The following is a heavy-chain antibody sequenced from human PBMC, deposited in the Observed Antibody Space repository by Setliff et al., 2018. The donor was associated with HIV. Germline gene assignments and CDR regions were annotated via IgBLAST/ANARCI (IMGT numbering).Heavy chain of an antibody. Sequence: RAAVKVSYKASGSSFSNYAMSWVSQAPGQGLEWMGWVNTQTGSPTYAQAFTGRFVFSVDTSITTAFLEISNLKAGDTAVYYCARTVYGDYGGDLNWLDPWGQGTLVTVSS. CDR2: VNTQTGSP. CDR1: GSSFSNYA. CDR3: ARTVYGDYGGDLNWLDP. J-gene: IGHJ5*02. V-gene: IGHV7-4-1*02. D-gene: IGHD4-17*01.